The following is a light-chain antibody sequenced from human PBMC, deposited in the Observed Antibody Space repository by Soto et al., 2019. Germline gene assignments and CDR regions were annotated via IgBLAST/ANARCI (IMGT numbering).Light chain of an antibody. CDR2: GAS. CDR3: QQYGSSPWT. Sequence: VLTQSPGSLSLSPGERATLSCRASQSISSTYLAWYQQKPGQAPRLLIYGASSRATGIPDRFSGSRSGTDFTLTISRLEPEDFAVYYCQQYGSSPWTFGQGTKVEIK. CDR1: QSISSTY. V-gene: IGKV3-20*01. J-gene: IGKJ1*01.